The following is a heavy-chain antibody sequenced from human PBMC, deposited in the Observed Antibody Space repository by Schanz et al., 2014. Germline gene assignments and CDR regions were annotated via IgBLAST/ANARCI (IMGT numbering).Heavy chain of an antibody. CDR2: IRFDGSDK. CDR1: GFVFRTFA. V-gene: IGHV3-30*02. CDR3: ARGDPVAGLDY. J-gene: IGHJ4*02. Sequence: VQLLESGGTVVQPGGSLRVSCAASGFVFRTFAMYWVRQAPGKGLEWVTFIRFDGSDKYYADSVKGRFTISRDNSKNTVYLQMNSLRGEDTGMYYCARGDPVAGLDYWGRGTLVTVSS.